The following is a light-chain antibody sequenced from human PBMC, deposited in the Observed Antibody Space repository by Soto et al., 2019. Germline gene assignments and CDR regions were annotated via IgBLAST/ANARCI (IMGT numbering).Light chain of an antibody. J-gene: IGKJ3*01. Sequence: IVMTQSPLSLPVTPGESASISCRSSQSLLHSNGYNYLDWYLQKPGQSPQLLIYLGSNRASGVPDMCSGSGSGTDFTLKISRVAADDVGVYFCMQALQTHTFGPGTKVDIK. V-gene: IGKV2-28*01. CDR2: LGS. CDR1: QSLLHSNGYNY. CDR3: MQALQTHT.